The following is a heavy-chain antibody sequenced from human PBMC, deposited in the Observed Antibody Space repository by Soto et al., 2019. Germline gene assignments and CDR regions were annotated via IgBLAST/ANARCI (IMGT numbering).Heavy chain of an antibody. Sequence: QVQLQESGPGLVKPSQTLSLTCTVSGGSISSGGYYWSWIRQHPGKGLEWIGYIYYSGSTYYNPSLKSRVTISVDTSKHQFSLKLSSVTAADTAVYYCARGSTLWFGESGDAFDIWGQGTMVTVSS. J-gene: IGHJ3*02. CDR2: IYYSGST. CDR3: ARGSTLWFGESGDAFDI. CDR1: GGSISSGGYY. V-gene: IGHV4-31*03. D-gene: IGHD3-10*01.